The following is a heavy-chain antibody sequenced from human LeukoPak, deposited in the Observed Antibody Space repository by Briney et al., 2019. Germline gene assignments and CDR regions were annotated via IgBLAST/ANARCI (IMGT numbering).Heavy chain of an antibody. Sequence: ASVKVSCKASGGTFSSYAISWLRQAPGQGLEWMGGIIPIFGTANYAQKFQGRVTITTDESTSTAYMELSSLRSEDTAVYYCARGQMYYYGSGSYYISDAFDIWGQGTMVTVSS. CDR3: ARGQMYYYGSGSYYISDAFDI. D-gene: IGHD3-10*01. CDR1: GGTFSSYA. V-gene: IGHV1-69*05. J-gene: IGHJ3*02. CDR2: IIPIFGTA.